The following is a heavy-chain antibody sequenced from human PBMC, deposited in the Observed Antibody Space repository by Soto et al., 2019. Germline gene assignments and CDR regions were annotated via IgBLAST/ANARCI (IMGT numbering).Heavy chain of an antibody. V-gene: IGHV4-59*08. D-gene: IGHD3-3*01. CDR2: IYYSGST. J-gene: IGHJ4*02. Sequence: QVQLQESGPGLVKPSETLSLTCTVSGGSISSYYWSWIRQPPGKGLEWIGHIYYSGSTNYNPSLKXRXTXXVDTSKNQFAIKLSSVSAAEMAVYYCAGHDEISYHWGQVTLGNVCS. CDR3: AGHDEISYH. CDR1: GGSISSYY.